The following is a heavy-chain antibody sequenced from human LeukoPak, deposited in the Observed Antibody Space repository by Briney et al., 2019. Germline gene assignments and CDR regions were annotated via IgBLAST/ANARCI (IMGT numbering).Heavy chain of an antibody. CDR2: VNPNSGGT. CDR3: ARTVFPDYFDNTLPFDP. Sequence: ASVKVSCKASGYTFSGYYIHWVRQAPGQGLEWMGWVNPNSGGTKYAQKFQGRVTVTRGTSISTAYMELTRLRSDDTAVYYCARTVFPDYFDNTLPFDPWGQGTLVTVSS. D-gene: IGHD3-22*01. J-gene: IGHJ5*02. CDR1: GYTFSGYY. V-gene: IGHV1-2*02.